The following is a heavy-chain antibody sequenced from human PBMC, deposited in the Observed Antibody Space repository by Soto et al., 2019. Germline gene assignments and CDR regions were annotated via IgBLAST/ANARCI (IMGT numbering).Heavy chain of an antibody. J-gene: IGHJ4*02. Sequence: EVQLMESGGGLVQPGGSLRLSCAASGFTFSSYSMNWVRQAPGKGLEWVSYISSSSSTIYYAGSVKGRFTISRDNAKNSLYLQMNSLRDEATAVYYCARRGWEGMYFDYWGQGILVTVSS. CDR1: GFTFSSYS. CDR2: ISSSSSTI. V-gene: IGHV3-48*02. D-gene: IGHD1-26*01. CDR3: ARRGWEGMYFDY.